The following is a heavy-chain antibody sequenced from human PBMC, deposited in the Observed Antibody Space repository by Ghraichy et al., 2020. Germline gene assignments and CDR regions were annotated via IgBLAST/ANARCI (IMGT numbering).Heavy chain of an antibody. CDR2: ISGSGGST. CDR1: EFTFSSYA. J-gene: IGHJ4*02. D-gene: IGHD6-13*01. V-gene: IGHV3-23*01. CDR3: AKEGSAAAGLFHLGDY. Sequence: GGSLRLSCAASEFTFSSYAMSWVRQAPGKGLEWVSAISGSGGSTYYADSVKGRFTISRDNSKNTLYLQMNSLRAEETAVYYCAKEGSAAAGLFHLGDYWGQGTLITVSS.